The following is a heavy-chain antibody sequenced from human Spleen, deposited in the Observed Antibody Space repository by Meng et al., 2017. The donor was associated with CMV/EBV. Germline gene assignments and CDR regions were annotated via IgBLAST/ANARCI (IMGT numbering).Heavy chain of an antibody. Sequence: GESLKISCAASGFTFSNFWMNWVRQAPGKGLEWVANIKNDGSAMYYVDSVKGRFTISRDNAKSSLYLKMNSLRAEDTAVYYCARTRRGKYYYYGMDVWGQGTTVTVSS. CDR2: IKNDGSAM. CDR1: GFTFSNFW. D-gene: IGHD3-10*01. CDR3: ARTRRGKYYYYGMDV. J-gene: IGHJ6*02. V-gene: IGHV3-7*01.